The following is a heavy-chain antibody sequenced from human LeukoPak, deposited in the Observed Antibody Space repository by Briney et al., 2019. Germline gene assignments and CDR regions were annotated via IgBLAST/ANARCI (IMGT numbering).Heavy chain of an antibody. J-gene: IGHJ4*02. V-gene: IGHV3-21*01. D-gene: IGHD3-3*01. Sequence: PGGSLRLSCAASGFTFSSYSMNWVRQAPGKGLEWVSSISSSSSYIYYADSVKGRFTISRDNAKNSLYLQMNSLRAEDTAVYYCARDLFLRTGYFDYWGQGTLVTVSS. CDR1: GFTFSSYS. CDR2: ISSSSSYI. CDR3: ARDLFLRTGYFDY.